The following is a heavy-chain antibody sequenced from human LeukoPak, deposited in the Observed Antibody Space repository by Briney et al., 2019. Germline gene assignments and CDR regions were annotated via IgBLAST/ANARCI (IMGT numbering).Heavy chain of an antibody. J-gene: IGHJ4*02. CDR3: ARHPEGYYFDY. CDR1: GGSISSYY. CDR2: IYYSGST. Sequence: SETLSLTCTVSGGSISSYYWSWIRQPPGKGLEWIGYIYYSGSTNYNPSLKSRVTISVDTSKNQFSLKLSSVTAADTAVYYCARHPEGYYFDYWGQGTQVTVSS. V-gene: IGHV4-59*08.